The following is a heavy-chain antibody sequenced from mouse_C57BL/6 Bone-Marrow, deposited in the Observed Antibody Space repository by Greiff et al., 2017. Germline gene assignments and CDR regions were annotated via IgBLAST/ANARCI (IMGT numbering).Heavy chain of an antibody. CDR3: ARDLITTDPFAY. Sequence: EVQVVESGGGLVKPGGSLKLSCAASGFTFSSYAMSWVRQTPEKRLEWVATISDGGSYTYYPDNVKGRFPISRDNAKNNLYLQMSHLKSEDTAMYYCARDLITTDPFAYWGQGTLVTVSA. V-gene: IGHV5-4*01. D-gene: IGHD1-1*01. CDR1: GFTFSSYA. J-gene: IGHJ3*01. CDR2: ISDGGSYT.